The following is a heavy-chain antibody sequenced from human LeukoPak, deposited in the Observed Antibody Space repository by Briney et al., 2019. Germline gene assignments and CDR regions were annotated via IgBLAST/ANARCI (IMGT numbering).Heavy chain of an antibody. CDR3: AKRGVVIRVILVGFHKEAYYFDS. V-gene: IGHV3-30*18. CDR1: GFTLRSYG. CDR2: ISYDGSNN. D-gene: IGHD3-22*01. J-gene: IGHJ4*02. Sequence: PGGSLTLSCSASGFTLRSYGMHWVRPAPHKGLEWVAVISYDGSNNHYADSAKGRFTISRDNRKNTLYLQMNSLRAEDTAVYFCAKRGVVIRVILVGFHKEAYYFDSWGQGALVTVSS.